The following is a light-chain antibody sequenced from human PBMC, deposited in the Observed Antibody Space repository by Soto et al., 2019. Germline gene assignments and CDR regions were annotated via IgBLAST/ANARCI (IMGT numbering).Light chain of an antibody. J-gene: IGLJ3*02. Sequence: QSVLTQPPSASGTPGQRVTVSCSGSSSNIGTNSIYWWSQLPGTAPKLLIYSDYQRPSGVPDRFSASKPGTSTSLAIRGLRSEDEADHYCAAWADNLSARVFGGGTKLTVL. CDR2: SDY. V-gene: IGLV1-47*02. CDR3: AAWADNLSARV. CDR1: SSNIGTNS.